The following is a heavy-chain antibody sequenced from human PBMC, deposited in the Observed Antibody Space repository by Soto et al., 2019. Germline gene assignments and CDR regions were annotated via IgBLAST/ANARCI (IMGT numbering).Heavy chain of an antibody. CDR2: IYYSGST. Sequence: PSETLSLTCTVSGGSISSGGYYWSWIRQHPGKGLEWIGYIYYSGSTYYNPSLKSRVTISVDTSKNQFSLKLSSVTAADTAVYYCARDVGYCSSTSCYYSFDPWGQGTLVTVS. V-gene: IGHV4-31*03. CDR3: ARDVGYCSSTSCYYSFDP. D-gene: IGHD2-2*01. CDR1: GGSISSGGYY. J-gene: IGHJ5*02.